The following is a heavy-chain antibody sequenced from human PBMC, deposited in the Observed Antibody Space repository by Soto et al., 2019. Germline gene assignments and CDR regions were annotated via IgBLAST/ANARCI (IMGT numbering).Heavy chain of an antibody. CDR1: GFTFTSSS. Sequence: QMPLVQSGPEVKKPGTSVKVSCKASGFTFTSSSVQWVRQARGQRLEWIGWITVGTGNTNYAQKFQERVTITRDMSTSTAYMELSNLRSEDTAVYYCAAGDSSGYYGGWGQGTQVTVSS. D-gene: IGHD3-22*01. V-gene: IGHV1-58*01. CDR2: ITVGTGNT. CDR3: AAGDSSGYYGG. J-gene: IGHJ4*02.